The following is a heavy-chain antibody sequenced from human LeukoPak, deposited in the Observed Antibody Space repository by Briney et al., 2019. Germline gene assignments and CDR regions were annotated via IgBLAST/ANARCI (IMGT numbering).Heavy chain of an antibody. Sequence: PGGSLRLSCAASGFTFSSYWMSWVRQAPGKGLEWVANIKQDGSEKYYVDSVKGRFTISRDNAKNSLYLQMNSLRAEDTAVYYCARDQYGYYYDSSGYGGAFDIWGQGTMVTVSS. CDR2: IKQDGSEK. CDR3: ARDQYGYYYDSSGYGGAFDI. CDR1: GFTFSSYW. D-gene: IGHD3-22*01. J-gene: IGHJ3*02. V-gene: IGHV3-7*01.